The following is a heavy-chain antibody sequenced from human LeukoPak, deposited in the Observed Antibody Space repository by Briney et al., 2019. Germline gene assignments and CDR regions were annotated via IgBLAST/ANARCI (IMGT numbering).Heavy chain of an antibody. CDR1: GYSFTSYW. CDR2: IHPGDSDT. CDR3: ARHSSKRLVRGYSYYMDV. Sequence: GESLKISCKGSGYSFTSYWIGWVLQMPGKGLEWMVIIHPGDSDTTYSPSFQGQVTISADKSISTAYLQWSSLKASDTAMYYCARHSSKRLVRGYSYYMDVWGKGTTVTVSS. V-gene: IGHV5-51*01. D-gene: IGHD2-2*01. J-gene: IGHJ6*03.